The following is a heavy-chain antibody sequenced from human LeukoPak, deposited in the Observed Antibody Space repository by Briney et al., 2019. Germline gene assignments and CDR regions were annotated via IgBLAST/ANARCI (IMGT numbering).Heavy chain of an antibody. J-gene: IGHJ4*02. V-gene: IGHV1-69*04. D-gene: IGHD6-13*01. CDR2: IVPILGTA. CDR3: ARVPQGSSWPYYFDY. CDR1: GGTFSTYA. Sequence: SVKVSFKASGGTFSTYAISWVRQAPGQGLEWVGRIVPILGTANYAQDFQGRVTITADRSTTTAYMELSSLRSEDTAVYYCARVPQGSSWPYYFDYWGQGTLVTVSS.